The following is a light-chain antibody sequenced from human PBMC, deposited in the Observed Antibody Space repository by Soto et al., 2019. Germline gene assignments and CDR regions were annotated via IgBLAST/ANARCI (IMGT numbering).Light chain of an antibody. CDR1: QSLQHNNGNTL. J-gene: IGKJ1*01. CDR2: LGS. CDR3: MQALQTPRT. V-gene: IGKV2-28*01. Sequence: EIVMTQSPLSLTVTPGEPASISCKSSQSLQHNNGNTLLDWYMQKPGQSPQLLIYLGSRRAPGAPDRVSGSGSGTDFTLTISTVEAYDAAIYYCMQALQTPRTFGQGTKLEI.